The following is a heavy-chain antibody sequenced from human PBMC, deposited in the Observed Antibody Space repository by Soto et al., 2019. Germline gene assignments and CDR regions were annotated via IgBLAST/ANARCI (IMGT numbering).Heavy chain of an antibody. CDR1: GFSFTNYW. CDR3: ARIESIARNWFDP. V-gene: IGHV5-10-1*01. CDR2: IDPVDSYA. D-gene: IGHD6-13*01. J-gene: IGHJ5*02. Sequence: GESLKISCKGSGFSFTNYWISWVRQMPGKGLEWMGNIDPVDSYANYSPSFQGHVTFSVDTSISTAYLQWSSLKASDTAMYFCARIESIARNWFDPWGQGTLVTVS.